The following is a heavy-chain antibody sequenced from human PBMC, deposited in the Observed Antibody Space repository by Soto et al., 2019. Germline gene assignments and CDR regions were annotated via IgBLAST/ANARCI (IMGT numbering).Heavy chain of an antibody. CDR2: INWNDDK. J-gene: IGHJ4*02. CDR1: GFSLSSTGVG. V-gene: IGHV2-5*01. D-gene: IGHD3-22*01. CDR3: ARSGHNSGFFYSDY. Sequence: QITLKESGPTLVKVTQTVTLTCTFSGFSLSSTGVGVGWIRQPPGKALEGLALINWNDDKRYNPSLKSRLTITKDTSKNQVVLTMTNMDPVDTAAYYCARSGHNSGFFYSDYWGQGTLITVSS.